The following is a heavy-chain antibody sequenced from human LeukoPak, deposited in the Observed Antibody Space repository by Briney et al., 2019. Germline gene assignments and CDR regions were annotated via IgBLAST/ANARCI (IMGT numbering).Heavy chain of an antibody. V-gene: IGHV4-34*01. CDR1: GGSFSGYY. J-gene: IGHJ4*02. D-gene: IGHD2-15*01. CDR2: INHSGST. Sequence: PSETLSLTCAVYGGSFSGYYWSWIRQPPGKGLEWIGVINHSGSTNYNPSLKSRVTISVDTSKNQFSLKLSSVTAADTAVYYCARGYCSGGSCSTFDYWGQGTLVTVSS. CDR3: ARGYCSGGSCSTFDY.